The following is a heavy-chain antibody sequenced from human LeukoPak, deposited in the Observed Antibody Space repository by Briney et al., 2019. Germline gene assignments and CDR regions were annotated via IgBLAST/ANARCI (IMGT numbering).Heavy chain of an antibody. V-gene: IGHV3-33*06. CDR1: GFTSSRYG. J-gene: IGHJ4*02. CDR3: AKVGDGDYYLDY. D-gene: IGHD4-17*01. CDR2: ILFDGSNK. Sequence: PGGSLRLSCAASGFTSSRYGMHWVRQAPGKGLEWVAVILFDGSNKYYADSVKGRFTISRDNSKNTLYLQMNSLRAEDTAVYYCAKVGDGDYYLDYWGQGTLVTVSS.